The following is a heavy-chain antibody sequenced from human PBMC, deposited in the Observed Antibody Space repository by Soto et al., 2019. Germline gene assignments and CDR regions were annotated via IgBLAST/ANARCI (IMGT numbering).Heavy chain of an antibody. CDR3: ARATRSGSPHFDH. CDR1: GYTFSNYY. CDR2: INPSGDST. Sequence: VSCKGAGYTFSNYYMHWVRQAPGQGLEWMGIINPSGDSTSYAQEFQGRVTMTRETSTSTLYMELSSLRSEDTAVYYCARATRSGSPHFDHWGQGTLVTSPQ. V-gene: IGHV1-46*01. D-gene: IGHD5-12*01. J-gene: IGHJ4*02.